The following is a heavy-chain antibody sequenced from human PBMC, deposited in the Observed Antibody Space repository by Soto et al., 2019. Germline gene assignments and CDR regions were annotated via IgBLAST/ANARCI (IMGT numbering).Heavy chain of an antibody. Sequence: QVQLEQSGAEVKKPGSSVKVSCKPSGGTFGIYAITWVRQAPGQGLRWVGGIIPTVGTTHYAQKFEGRVSITADESTGTVYMELSRLTSDDTAIYYCTRDVGEPFYNYDMDVWGQGTTVTVSS. V-gene: IGHV1-69*01. J-gene: IGHJ6*02. CDR3: TRDVGEPFYNYDMDV. D-gene: IGHD2-15*01. CDR2: IIPTVGTT. CDR1: GGTFGIYA.